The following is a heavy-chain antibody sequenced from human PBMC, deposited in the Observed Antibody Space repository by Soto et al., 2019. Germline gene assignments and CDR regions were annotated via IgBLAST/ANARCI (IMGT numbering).Heavy chain of an antibody. D-gene: IGHD4-4*01. CDR1: GYSFISYG. V-gene: IGHV1-18*01. J-gene: IGHJ6*03. CDR2: ISAYNGNT. CDR3: ARFYPGTYSNYPYYMDV. Sequence: ASVKVSCKASGYSFISYGISWVRQAPGQGLEGMGWISAYNGNTNYAQKLQGRVIMTTDTSTSTAYMELRSLRSDDTAVYYCARFYPGTYSNYPYYMDVWGKGTTVTVSS.